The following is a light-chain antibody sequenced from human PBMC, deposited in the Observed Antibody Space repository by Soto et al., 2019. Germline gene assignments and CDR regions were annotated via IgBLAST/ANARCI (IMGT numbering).Light chain of an antibody. CDR2: AAS. Sequence: DMQMTQSPSSLSASVGDRVAIAGRASQSISNSLNSYQQRPRKAPRLLIYAASNLHTGVPSRLSGSGSGSDFTLSIGSLHLEDFATYYCPQRNTFGQGTRLEIK. J-gene: IGKJ5*01. CDR3: PQRNT. V-gene: IGKV1-39*01. CDR1: QSISNS.